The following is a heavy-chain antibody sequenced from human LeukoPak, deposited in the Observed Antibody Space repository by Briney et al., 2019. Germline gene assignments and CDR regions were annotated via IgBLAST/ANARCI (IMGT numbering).Heavy chain of an antibody. CDR3: ARDLTHRRNYDNSGYQIVPAF. CDR1: GYTFTGYY. Sequence: ASVKVSCKASGYTFTGYYMHWVRQAPGQGLEWMGWIHPNSGGTNYAQKCQGRVTMTIDTSISTAYMEMSRLTSDDTAVYYCARDLTHRRNYDNSGYQIVPAFWGQGTLVTVSS. V-gene: IGHV1-2*02. J-gene: IGHJ4*02. CDR2: IHPNSGGT. D-gene: IGHD3-22*01.